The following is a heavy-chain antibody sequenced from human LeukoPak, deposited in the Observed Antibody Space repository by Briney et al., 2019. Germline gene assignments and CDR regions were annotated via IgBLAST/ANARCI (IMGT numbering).Heavy chain of an antibody. Sequence: ASVKVSCKASGYTFTSYGISWVRQAPGQGLEWMGWISAYNGNTNYPQKPQGRVTMTTDTSTSTAYMELRSLRSDDTAVYYCARDLTNSGWYWQMEAWGQGTLVTVSS. CDR1: GYTFTSYG. CDR2: ISAYNGNT. D-gene: IGHD6-19*01. V-gene: IGHV1-18*01. CDR3: ARDLTNSGWYWQMEA. J-gene: IGHJ4*02.